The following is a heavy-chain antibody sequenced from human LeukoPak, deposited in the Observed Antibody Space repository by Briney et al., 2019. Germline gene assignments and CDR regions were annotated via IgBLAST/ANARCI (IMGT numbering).Heavy chain of an antibody. CDR1: GYTFTNYG. J-gene: IGHJ3*02. V-gene: IGHV1-2*02. CDR2: INPNSGGT. CDR3: VRGGYYYDSSGYSDAFDI. D-gene: IGHD3-22*01. Sequence: ASVKVSCKASGYTFTNYGISWVRQAPGQGLEWMGWINPNSGGTNYAQKFQGRVTMTRDTSISTAYMELSRLRSDDTAVYYCVRGGYYYDSSGYSDAFDIWGQGTMVTVSS.